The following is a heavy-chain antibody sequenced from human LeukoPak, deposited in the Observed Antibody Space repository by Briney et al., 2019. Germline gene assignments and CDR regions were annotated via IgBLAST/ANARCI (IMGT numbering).Heavy chain of an antibody. CDR2: IKSKTDGGTT. D-gene: IGHD4-17*01. V-gene: IGHV3-15*01. Sequence: GGSLRLSCAASGFTFSGSALHWVRQASGKGLEWVGRIKSKTDGGTTDYAAPVKGRFTISRDDSKNTLYLQMNSLKTEDTAVYYCTTPYGAFDYWGQGTLVTVSS. J-gene: IGHJ4*02. CDR1: GFTFSGSA. CDR3: TTPYGAFDY.